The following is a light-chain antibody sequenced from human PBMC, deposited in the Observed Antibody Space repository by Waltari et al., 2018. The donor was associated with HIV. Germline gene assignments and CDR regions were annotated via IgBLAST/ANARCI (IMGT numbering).Light chain of an antibody. CDR3: TSYAGDGNWV. Sequence: QSALTHPPSASGSPGQSVTISCTGTTSDVGGFDYFSWYQQHPDKATKLMIYDVTKRPSGVPNRFSGSKSGNTASLTVSGLQPEDEADYHGTSYAGDGNWVFGGGTKLTVL. J-gene: IGLJ3*02. V-gene: IGLV2-8*01. CDR1: TSDVGGFDY. CDR2: DVT.